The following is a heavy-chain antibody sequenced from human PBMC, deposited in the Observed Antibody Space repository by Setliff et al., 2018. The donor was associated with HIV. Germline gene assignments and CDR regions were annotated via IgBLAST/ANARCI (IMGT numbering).Heavy chain of an antibody. CDR3: ARDLRYPGVS. V-gene: IGHV3-21*01. Sequence: SLKISCAASGFTFSSYSMNWVRQAPGKGLEWVSSITSTSDYIYYADSVKGRFTISRDSSKNTLYLQMDSLRTEDTAVYYCARDLRYPGVSWGQGTLVTVSS. J-gene: IGHJ5*02. D-gene: IGHD1-20*01. CDR1: GFTFSSYS. CDR2: ITSTSDYI.